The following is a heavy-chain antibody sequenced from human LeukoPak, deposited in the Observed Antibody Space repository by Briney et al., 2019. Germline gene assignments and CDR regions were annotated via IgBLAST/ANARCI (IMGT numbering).Heavy chain of an antibody. CDR2: IIPIFGTA. CDR3: ARLILDSSGISGDY. CDR1: GGTFSSYT. D-gene: IGHD3-22*01. V-gene: IGHV1-69*13. Sequence: SVKVSCKASGGTFSSYTISWVRQAPGQGLEWMGGIIPIFGTANYAQKFQGRVTITADESTSTAYMELRSLRSEDTAVYYCARLILDSSGISGDYWGQGTLVTVSS. J-gene: IGHJ4*02.